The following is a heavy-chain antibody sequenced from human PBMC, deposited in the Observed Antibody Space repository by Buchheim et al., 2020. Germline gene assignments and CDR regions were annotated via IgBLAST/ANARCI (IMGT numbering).Heavy chain of an antibody. Sequence: QVQLVQSGAEVKKPGASVKVSCKASGYTFTSYDINWVRQATGQGLEWMGWMNPNSGNTGYAQKFQGRVTMTRNTTISTAYMELSSLRSEETAVYYSARTQKKRITICGVVIGTSNYYYYMDVWGKGTT. CDR2: MNPNSGNT. CDR1: GYTFTSYD. J-gene: IGHJ6*03. D-gene: IGHD3-3*01. V-gene: IGHV1-8*01. CDR3: ARTQKKRITICGVVIGTSNYYYYMDV.